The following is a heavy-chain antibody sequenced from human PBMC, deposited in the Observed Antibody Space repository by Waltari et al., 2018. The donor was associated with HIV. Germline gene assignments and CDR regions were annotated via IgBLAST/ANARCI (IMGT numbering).Heavy chain of an antibody. CDR3: ARASISPRWFGSPGDY. Sequence: QVQVVQSGAEVKKPGASVKVSYKASGYTFSSHYMHWVRQAPGQGLEWMGIINPSGGSTSYAQKFQGRVTMTRDTSTSTVYMELSSLRSEDTAVYYCARASISPRWFGSPGDYWGQGTLVTVSS. V-gene: IGHV1-46*01. J-gene: IGHJ4*02. D-gene: IGHD3-10*01. CDR2: INPSGGST. CDR1: GYTFSSHY.